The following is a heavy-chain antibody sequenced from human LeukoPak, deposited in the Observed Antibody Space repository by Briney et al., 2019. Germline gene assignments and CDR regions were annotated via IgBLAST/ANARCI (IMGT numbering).Heavy chain of an antibody. V-gene: IGHV3-11*01. CDR3: ARVGTGTSPYYYYSMGV. D-gene: IGHD1-1*01. CDR2: ISSSGSTI. J-gene: IGHJ6*03. CDR1: GFTFSDYY. Sequence: PGGSLRLSCAVSGFTFSDYYMSRIRQAPGKGLEWVSYISSSGSTIYYTDSVKGRFTISRDNAKNSLYLQMNSLRAEDTAVYYCARVGTGTSPYYYYSMGVWGKGTTVTVSS.